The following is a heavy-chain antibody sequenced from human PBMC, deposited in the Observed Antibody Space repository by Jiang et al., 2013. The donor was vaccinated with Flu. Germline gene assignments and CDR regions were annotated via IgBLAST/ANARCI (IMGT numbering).Heavy chain of an antibody. Sequence: TLSLTCAISGDSVSSNSAAWNWIRQSPSRGLEWLGRTYYRSKWYNDYAVSVKSRITINPDTSKNQFSLQLNSVTPEDTAVYYCARGGYCSSTSCYDYFDYWGQGTLVTVSS. CDR3: ARGGYCSSTSCYDYFDY. V-gene: IGHV6-1*01. CDR2: TYYRSKWYN. CDR1: GDSVSSNSAA. D-gene: IGHD2-2*01. J-gene: IGHJ4*02.